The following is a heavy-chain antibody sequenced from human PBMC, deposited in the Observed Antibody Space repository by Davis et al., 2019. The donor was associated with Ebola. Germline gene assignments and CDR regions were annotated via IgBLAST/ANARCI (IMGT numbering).Heavy chain of an antibody. V-gene: IGHV1-69*06. D-gene: IGHD6-13*01. J-gene: IGHJ4*02. CDR1: GGTFSSYA. CDR3: TGAAAGTRPDY. CDR2: IIPIFGTA. Sequence: AASVKVSCKASGGTFSSYAISWVRQAPGQGLEWMGGIIPIFGTANYAQKFQGRVTITADKSTSTAYMELSSLKTEDTAVYYCTGAAAGTRPDYWGQGTLVTVSS.